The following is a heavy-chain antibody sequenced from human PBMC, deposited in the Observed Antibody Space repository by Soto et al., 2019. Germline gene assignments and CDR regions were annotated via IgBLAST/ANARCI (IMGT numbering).Heavy chain of an antibody. D-gene: IGHD2-2*01. CDR3: ARDPSEGRVGNWFES. J-gene: IGHJ5*01. CDR2: ISSSTSYV. CDR1: GGVFRNYA. Sequence: ASVKVSCKASGGVFRNYAINWVRQAPGKGLEWVSSISSSTSYVYYADSVQGRFSVSRDNAKKILYLEMYALRTEDTAVYYCARDPSEGRVGNWFESWGQGTLVTVSS. V-gene: IGHV3-21*01.